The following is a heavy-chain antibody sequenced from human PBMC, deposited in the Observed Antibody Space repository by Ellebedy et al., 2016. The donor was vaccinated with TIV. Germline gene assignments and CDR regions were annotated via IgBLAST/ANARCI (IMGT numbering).Heavy chain of an antibody. CDR3: ARALGGGDCY. D-gene: IGHD2-21*02. CDR1: GFTFSSYW. J-gene: IGHJ4*02. CDR2: IKQDGSEK. V-gene: IGHV3-7*01. Sequence: GESLKISCAASGFTFSSYWISWVRQAPGKGLEWVANIKQDGSEKYYVDSVKGRFTISRDNAKNSLYLQMNSLRAEDTAVYYCARALGGGDCYWGQGTLVTVSS.